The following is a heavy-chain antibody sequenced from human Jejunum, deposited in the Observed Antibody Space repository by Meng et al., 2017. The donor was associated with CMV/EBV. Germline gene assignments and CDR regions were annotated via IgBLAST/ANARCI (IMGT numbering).Heavy chain of an antibody. Sequence: EVQLVESGGGLIQPGGSLRLSCAASGFTISNNYMNWVRQAPGKGLEWVSIIFNDGRTFYADSVKGRFTISRDNSQNTLYLQMNSLRAEDTAVYYCARDSMMGYWGQGTPVTVSS. D-gene: IGHD2/OR15-2a*01. V-gene: IGHV3-53*01. J-gene: IGHJ4*01. CDR1: GFTISNNY. CDR3: ARDSMMGY. CDR2: IFNDGRT.